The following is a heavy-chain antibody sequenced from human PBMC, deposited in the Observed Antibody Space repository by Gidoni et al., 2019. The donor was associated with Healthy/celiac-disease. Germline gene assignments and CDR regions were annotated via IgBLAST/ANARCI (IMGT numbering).Heavy chain of an antibody. V-gene: IGHV1-24*01. Sequence: HVQLVQSGAAATKPGASVKVPCKVYGYTLTDLSMHWVRQPPGTGLEWMGGFDPEDGETIYAQKFQVRVTMTEDTSTDTAYLELSILRSEDTAVYYCATSAAAAATGVDAFDIWGQGTMVTVSS. CDR2: FDPEDGET. D-gene: IGHD6-13*01. CDR1: GYTLTDLS. CDR3: ATSAAAAATGVDAFDI. J-gene: IGHJ3*02.